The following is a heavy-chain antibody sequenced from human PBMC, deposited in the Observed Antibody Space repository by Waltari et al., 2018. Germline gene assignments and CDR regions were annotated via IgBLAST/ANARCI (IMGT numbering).Heavy chain of an antibody. CDR1: GFTFSSYSM. Sequence: VQLVESGGGLVQPGGSLRLSCAASGFTFSSYSMNWVRQAPGKGLEWIGEIYHSGSTNYNPSLKSRVTISVDKSKNQFSLKLSSVTAADTAVYYCARIGAAGPPDYWGQGTLVTVSS. CDR3: ARIGAAGPPDY. V-gene: IGHV4-4*02. J-gene: IGHJ4*02. CDR2: IYHSGST. D-gene: IGHD6-13*01.